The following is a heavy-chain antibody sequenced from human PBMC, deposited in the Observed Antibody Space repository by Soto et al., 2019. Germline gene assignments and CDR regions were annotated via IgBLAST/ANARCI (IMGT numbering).Heavy chain of an antibody. CDR2: ISSSSSTI. Sequence: GGSLRLSCAASGFTFSSYSMNWVRQAPGKGLEWVSYISSSSSTIYYADSVKGRFTISRDNARNSLYLQMNSLRDEDTAVYYCAREPRRRYCSSTSCYTPSGMDVWGQGTTVTVSS. CDR3: AREPRRRYCSSTSCYTPSGMDV. V-gene: IGHV3-48*02. CDR1: GFTFSSYS. D-gene: IGHD2-2*02. J-gene: IGHJ6*02.